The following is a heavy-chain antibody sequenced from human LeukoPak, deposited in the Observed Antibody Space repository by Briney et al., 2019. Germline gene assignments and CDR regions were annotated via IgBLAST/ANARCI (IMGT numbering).Heavy chain of an antibody. D-gene: IGHD2-2*01. J-gene: IGHJ4*02. CDR3: ASPRSGSTSFDY. CDR1: GGTFSSYA. V-gene: IGHV1-69*06. Sequence: ASVKVSCKASGGTFSSYAISWVRQAPGQGLEWMGGIIPIFGTANYAQKFQGRVTITADKSTSTAYMELSSLRSEDTAVYYCASPRSGSTSFDYWGQGTLVTVSS. CDR2: IIPIFGTA.